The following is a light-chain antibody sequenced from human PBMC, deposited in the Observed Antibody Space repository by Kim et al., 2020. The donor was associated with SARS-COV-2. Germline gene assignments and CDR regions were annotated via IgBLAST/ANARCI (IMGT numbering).Light chain of an antibody. J-gene: IGKJ1*01. V-gene: IGKV2-30*02. CDR1: LRLVHSDGNTY. CDR3: QQYENSPWT. Sequence: DVVMTQSPLSLPVTPGQPASISCRSSLRLVHSDGNTYLNWFQQRPGQSPRRLIYKVSNRDSGIPDRFSGSGSGTDFTLTISRLEPEDCAVYYCQQYENSPWTFGQGTKVDIK. CDR2: KVS.